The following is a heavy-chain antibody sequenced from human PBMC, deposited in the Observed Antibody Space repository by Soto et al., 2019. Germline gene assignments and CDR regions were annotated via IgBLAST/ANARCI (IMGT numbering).Heavy chain of an antibody. V-gene: IGHV4-59*08. CDR1: GGSISSYY. Sequence: QVQLQETGPGLVKPSETLSLTCTVSGGSISSYYWSWIRQPPGKGLGWIGYIYYSGRTDYNPSLKSRVTISVDTSKNQLSLKLSSVTAADTAVYYFARRYRSAFDIWGKGTMVTVSS. CDR3: ARRYRSAFDI. D-gene: IGHD6-13*01. J-gene: IGHJ3*02. CDR2: IYYSGRT.